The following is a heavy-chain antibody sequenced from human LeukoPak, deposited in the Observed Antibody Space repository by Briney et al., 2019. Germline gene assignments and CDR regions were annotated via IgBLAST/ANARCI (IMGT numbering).Heavy chain of an antibody. CDR3: ARLNYGGNPYEISSDY. V-gene: IGHV4-59*08. CDR2: IYYSGST. Sequence: SETLSLTCTVSGGSISSYYWSWIRQPPGKGLEWIGYIYYSGSTNYNPSLKSRVTISVDTSKNQFSLKLSSVTAADTAVYYCARLNYGGNPYEISSDYWGQGTLVTVSS. CDR1: GGSISSYY. J-gene: IGHJ4*02. D-gene: IGHD4-23*01.